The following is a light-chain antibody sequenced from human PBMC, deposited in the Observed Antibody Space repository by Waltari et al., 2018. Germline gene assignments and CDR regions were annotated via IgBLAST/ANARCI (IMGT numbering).Light chain of an antibody. CDR1: QSIARN. CDR2: GAS. V-gene: IGKV3-15*01. CDR3: QQYNNWRT. J-gene: IGKJ2*01. Sequence: EVLMTQSPPTLSVSQGERATLSCRASQSIARNLAWYQQKPGQAPRLLIYGASTRATDVPDRFSGSGSGTEFTLTISSLQSEDFAVYYCQQYNNWRTFGQGTKLEIK.